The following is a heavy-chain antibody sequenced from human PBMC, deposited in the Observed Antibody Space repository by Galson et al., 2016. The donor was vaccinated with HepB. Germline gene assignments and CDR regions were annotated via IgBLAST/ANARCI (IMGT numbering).Heavy chain of an antibody. V-gene: IGHV3-23*01. J-gene: IGHJ4*02. CDR3: ARTYTSVWSIFGY. CDR2: IGASGANT. Sequence: SLRLSCAASEFTFSTYAVSWVRQAPGKGLEWVSTIGASGANTYYADSVKGRFTISRDNSKNTLYLQMNSLRAEDTAVYYCARTYTSVWSIFGYWGQGTLVTVSS. CDR1: EFTFSTYA. D-gene: IGHD6-19*01.